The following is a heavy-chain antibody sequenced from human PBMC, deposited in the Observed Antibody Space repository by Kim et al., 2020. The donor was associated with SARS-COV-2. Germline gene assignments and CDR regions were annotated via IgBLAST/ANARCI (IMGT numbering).Heavy chain of an antibody. Sequence: GGSLRLSCAASGFTFSSYAMHWVRQAPGKGLEWMAVISYDGSNKYYADSVKGRFTISRDNSKNTLYLQMNSLRAEDTAVYYCAREYYDSSGYYQHWYFDLWGRGTLVTVSS. CDR1: GFTFSSYA. CDR2: ISYDGSNK. V-gene: IGHV3-30*04. CDR3: AREYYDSSGYYQHWYFDL. D-gene: IGHD3-22*01. J-gene: IGHJ2*01.